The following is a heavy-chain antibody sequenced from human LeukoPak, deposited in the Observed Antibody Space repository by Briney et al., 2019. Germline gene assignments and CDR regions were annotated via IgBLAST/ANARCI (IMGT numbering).Heavy chain of an antibody. Sequence: GASVKLSCKASGYTFTSYGISWVRQAPGQGLEWMGWISAYNGNTNYAQKPQGRVTMTTDTSTSTAYMELRSLRSDDTAVYYCARASLGYYYDSSGSHDYWGQGTLVTVSS. CDR1: GYTFTSYG. V-gene: IGHV1-18*01. J-gene: IGHJ4*02. D-gene: IGHD3-22*01. CDR3: ARASLGYYYDSSGSHDY. CDR2: ISAYNGNT.